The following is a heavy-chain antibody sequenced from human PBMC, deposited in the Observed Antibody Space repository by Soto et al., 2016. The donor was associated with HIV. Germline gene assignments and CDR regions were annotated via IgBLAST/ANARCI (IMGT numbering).Heavy chain of an antibody. V-gene: IGHV3-23*01. CDR2: ISGSGGST. CDR1: GFTFSSYA. Sequence: EVQLLESGGGLVQPGGSLRLSCAASGFTFSSYAMSWVRQAPGKGLEWVSAISGSGGSTYYADSVKGRFTISRDNSKNTLYLQMNSLRAEDTAVYYCAKKRTDYDYIWAPGGFDYWGQGTLVTVSS. J-gene: IGHJ4*02. CDR3: AKKRTDYDYIWAPGGFDY. D-gene: IGHD3-16*01.